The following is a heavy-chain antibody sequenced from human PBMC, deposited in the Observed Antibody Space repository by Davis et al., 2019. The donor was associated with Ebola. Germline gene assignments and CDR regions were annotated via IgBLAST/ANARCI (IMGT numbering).Heavy chain of an antibody. CDR3: AKDWGYMVRGVMIDY. J-gene: IGHJ4*02. Sequence: GESLKISCAASGFTFSSYAMSWVRQAPGKGLEWASAIDGGGDATYYADSVKGRFTISRDNSKNTLFLQMNSLRAEDTAVYYCAKDWGYMVRGVMIDYWGQGTLITVSS. CDR1: GFTFSSYA. V-gene: IGHV3-23*01. CDR2: IDGGGDAT. D-gene: IGHD3-10*01.